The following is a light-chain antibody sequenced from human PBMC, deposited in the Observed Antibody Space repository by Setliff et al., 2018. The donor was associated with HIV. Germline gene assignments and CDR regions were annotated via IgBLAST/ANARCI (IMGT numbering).Light chain of an antibody. CDR2: EVT. CDR3: TSYTSSSTYV. J-gene: IGLJ1*01. V-gene: IGLV2-14*02. CDR1: SSDVGSYKL. Sequence: QSALTQPASVSGSPGQSITISCTGTSSDVGSYKLVSWYQQHPGKAPKVMIYEVTKRPSGVSNRFSGSKSANTASLTISGLQAEDEADYYCTSYTSSSTYVFGTGTKVTVL.